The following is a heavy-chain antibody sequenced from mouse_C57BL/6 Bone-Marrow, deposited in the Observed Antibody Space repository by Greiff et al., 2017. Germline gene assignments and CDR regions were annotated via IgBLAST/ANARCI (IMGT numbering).Heavy chain of an antibody. D-gene: IGHD2-3*01. CDR2: ISSGGSYT. CDR3: ARKDGY. Sequence: EVQLVESGGDLVKPGGSLKLSCAASGFTFSSYGMSWVRQTPDKRLEWVATISSGGSYTYYPDSVKGRFTISRDNAKNTLYLQMSSLKSEDTAVYYCARKDGYWGQGTTLTVSS. CDR1: GFTFSSYG. V-gene: IGHV5-6*01. J-gene: IGHJ2*01.